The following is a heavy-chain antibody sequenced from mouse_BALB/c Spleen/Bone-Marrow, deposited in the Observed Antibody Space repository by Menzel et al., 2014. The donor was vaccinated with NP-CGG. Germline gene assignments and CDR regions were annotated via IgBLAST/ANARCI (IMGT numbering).Heavy chain of an antibody. CDR3: AREDCFWYFDV. CDR2: ILPGSGST. V-gene: IGHV1-9*01. Sequence: QQSGAELMKPGASVKISCKATGYTFSSYWIEWVKQRPGHGLEWIGEILPGSGSTNYNEKFKGKATFTADTSSNTAYMQLSSLTSEDAAVYYCAREDCFWYFDVWGAGTPVTVSS. CDR1: GYTFSSYW. J-gene: IGHJ1*01.